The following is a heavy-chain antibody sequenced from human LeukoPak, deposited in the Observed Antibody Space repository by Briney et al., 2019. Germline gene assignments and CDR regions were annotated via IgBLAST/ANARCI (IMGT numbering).Heavy chain of an antibody. V-gene: IGHV4-34*01. J-gene: IGHJ6*02. CDR3: ARGPVSFYYYYGMDV. CDR1: GGSFRGYY. D-gene: IGHD1-14*01. CDR2: INHSGST. Sequence: SETLSLTCAVYGGSFRGYYWSWIRQPPGKGLEWIGEINHSGSTNYNPSLKSRVTISVDTSKNQFSLKLSSVTAADTAVYYCARGPVSFYYYYGMDVWGQGTTVTVSS.